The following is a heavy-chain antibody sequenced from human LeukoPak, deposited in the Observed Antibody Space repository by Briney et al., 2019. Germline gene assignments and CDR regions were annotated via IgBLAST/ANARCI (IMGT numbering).Heavy chain of an antibody. J-gene: IGHJ4*02. V-gene: IGHV4-39*07. CDR3: ATMTTVTTAHDY. D-gene: IGHD4-17*01. CDR1: GGCISSSTYY. Sequence: SETLSLTCTVSGGCISSSTYYWGWIRQPPGKGMERIGSIYYSGSTYYNPSLKSRVTISVDTSKNQFSLKLSSVTAADTAVYYCATMTTVTTAHDYWGQGTLVTVSS. CDR2: IYYSGST.